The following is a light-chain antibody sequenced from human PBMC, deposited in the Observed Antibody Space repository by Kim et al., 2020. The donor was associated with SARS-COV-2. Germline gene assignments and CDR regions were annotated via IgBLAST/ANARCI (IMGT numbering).Light chain of an antibody. Sequence: EIVMTQSPATLSLSPGERATLSCRASQSVGSNLAWYQQKPGQAPRLLIYGASNRATGIPARFSGSGSATEFTPTISSLQSADFAVYYCQQYNNWSLTFGGGTKVDIK. J-gene: IGKJ4*01. CDR3: QQYNNWSLT. V-gene: IGKV3-15*01. CDR2: GAS. CDR1: QSVGSN.